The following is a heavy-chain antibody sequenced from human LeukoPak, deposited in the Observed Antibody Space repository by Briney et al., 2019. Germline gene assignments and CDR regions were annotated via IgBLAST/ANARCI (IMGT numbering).Heavy chain of an antibody. Sequence: ASVKVSCKASGYTFTSYDINWVRQATGQGLEWMGWMNPNSGNTGYAQKFQGRVTMTRNTSISTAYMELSRLRSDDTAVYYCARLGYSGYEIDYWGQGTLATVSS. CDR2: MNPNSGNT. CDR3: ARLGYSGYEIDY. J-gene: IGHJ4*02. D-gene: IGHD5-12*01. V-gene: IGHV1-8*01. CDR1: GYTFTSYD.